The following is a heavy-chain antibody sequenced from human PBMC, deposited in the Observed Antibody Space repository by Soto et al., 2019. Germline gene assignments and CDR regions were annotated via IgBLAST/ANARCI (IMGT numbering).Heavy chain of an antibody. Sequence: SETLSLTCTVSGGSISSYYWSWIRQPPGKGLEWIGYIYYSGSTNYNPSLKSRVTISVDTSKNQFSLKLSSVTAADTAVYYCARKNTLYYDYIWGEEHWFDPWGQGTLVTVSS. CDR3: ARKNTLYYDYIWGEEHWFDP. D-gene: IGHD3-16*01. J-gene: IGHJ5*02. V-gene: IGHV4-59*08. CDR2: IYYSGST. CDR1: GGSISSYY.